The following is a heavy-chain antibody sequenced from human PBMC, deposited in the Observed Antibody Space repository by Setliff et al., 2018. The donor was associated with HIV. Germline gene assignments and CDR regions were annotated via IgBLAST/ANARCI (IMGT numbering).Heavy chain of an antibody. V-gene: IGHV1-18*01. J-gene: IGHJ6*02. D-gene: IGHD3-10*01. CDR2: VSGYDSHA. CDR1: GYKFSINV. CDR3: ARGPAGESYGMDV. Sequence: ASVKVSCKTSGYKFSINVINWVRQAPGQGLEWMGWVSGYDSHANCAQKLQGRVTMTSDRSTTTAYMELKNLTSDDTAVYYCARGPAGESYGMDVWGQGTTVTVSS.